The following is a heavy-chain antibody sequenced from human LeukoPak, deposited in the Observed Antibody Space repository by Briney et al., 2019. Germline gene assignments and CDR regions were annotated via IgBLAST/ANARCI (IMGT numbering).Heavy chain of an antibody. D-gene: IGHD3-10*01. CDR3: ARDIFGSGSYYNQAWPLGAY. Sequence: PEASVKVSCKASGYTFTGYYMHWVRQAPGQGLEWMGWINPNSGGTNYAQKFQGRVTMTRDTSISTAYMELSRLRSDDTAVYYCARDIFGSGSYYNQAWPLGAYWGQGTLVTVSS. V-gene: IGHV1-2*02. J-gene: IGHJ4*02. CDR1: GYTFTGYY. CDR2: INPNSGGT.